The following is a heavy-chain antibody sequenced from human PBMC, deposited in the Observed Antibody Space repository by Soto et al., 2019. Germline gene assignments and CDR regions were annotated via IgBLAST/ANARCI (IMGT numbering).Heavy chain of an antibody. J-gene: IGHJ4*02. CDR3: ASYRTLGC. CDR2: IKEDGSEK. V-gene: IGHV3-7*03. CDR1: GFTLSNFW. Sequence: EVQLVESGGGLVQPGGSLRLSCAASGFTLSNFWMSWVRQAPGKGLEWVASIKEDGSEKTYVDSVKGRFTISRDNAQNSLYLQMNRLRVDDAAVYYCASYRTLGCRGQGTPVIVSS. D-gene: IGHD1-26*01.